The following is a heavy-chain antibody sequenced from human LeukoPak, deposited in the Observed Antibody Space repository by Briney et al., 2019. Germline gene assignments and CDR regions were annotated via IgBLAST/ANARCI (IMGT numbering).Heavy chain of an antibody. D-gene: IGHD4-17*01. V-gene: IGHV3-7*03. J-gene: IGHJ4*02. Sequence: PGGSLRLSCAASGFTFSSYWMSWVRKAPGKGLEWVANIKQDGSEKYYVDSVKGRFTISRDNAKNTLYLQMNSLRAEDTAVYYCARDLAYGDYSRLDYWGQGTLVTVSS. CDR2: IKQDGSEK. CDR3: ARDLAYGDYSRLDY. CDR1: GFTFSSYW.